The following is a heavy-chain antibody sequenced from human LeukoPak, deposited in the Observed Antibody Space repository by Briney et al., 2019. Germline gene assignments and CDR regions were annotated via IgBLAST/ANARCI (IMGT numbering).Heavy chain of an antibody. Sequence: GASVKVSCKASGYTFTGYYMHWVRQAPGQGLEWMGWINPNSGGTNYAQKFQGRVTMTRDTSISTAYMELSRLRSGDTAVYYCAKDRDFWSGNDDAFDIWGQGTMVTVSS. D-gene: IGHD3-3*01. CDR3: AKDRDFWSGNDDAFDI. CDR2: INPNSGGT. J-gene: IGHJ3*02. CDR1: GYTFTGYY. V-gene: IGHV1-2*02.